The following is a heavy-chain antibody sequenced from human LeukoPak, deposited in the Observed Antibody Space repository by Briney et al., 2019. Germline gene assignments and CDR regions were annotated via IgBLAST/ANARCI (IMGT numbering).Heavy chain of an antibody. J-gene: IGHJ6*03. CDR3: ARVSESPAAILAYYYYYYMDV. CDR1: GGSISSYY. CDR2: IYYSGST. D-gene: IGHD2-2*01. Sequence: SETLSLTCTVSGGSISSYYWSWIRQPAGKGLEWIGYIYYSGSTNYNPSLKSRVTISVDTSKNQFSLKLSSVTAADTAVYYCARVSESPAAILAYYYYYYMDVWGKGTTVTVSS. V-gene: IGHV4-59*01.